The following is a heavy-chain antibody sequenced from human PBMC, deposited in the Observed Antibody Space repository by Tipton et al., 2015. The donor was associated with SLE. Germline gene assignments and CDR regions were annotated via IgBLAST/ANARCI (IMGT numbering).Heavy chain of an antibody. D-gene: IGHD3-22*01. J-gene: IGHJ2*01. CDR3: ARQYSSSRGTFCDL. CDR2: MIPRSGNT. V-gene: IGHV1-8*01. Sequence: QSGAEVKKPGASVKVSCKASGYTLTNYEIHWVRQAPGHGLEWMGRMIPRSGNTASAQSFQGRVTMTRDTSITTAYMELTGLRFEDTAIYYCARQYSSSRGTFCDLWGPGTLVTVSS. CDR1: GYTLTNYE.